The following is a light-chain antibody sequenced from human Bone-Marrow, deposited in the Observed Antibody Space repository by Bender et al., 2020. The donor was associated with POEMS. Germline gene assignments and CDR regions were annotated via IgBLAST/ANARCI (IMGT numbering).Light chain of an antibody. J-gene: IGLJ2*01. CDR1: SSDVGGYNL. Sequence: QSALTQPASVSGSPGQSITISCTGTSSDVGGYNLVSWYQQHPGKAPKLIIYEGSRRPSGVSNRFSGSKSDNTASLTVSGLQAEDEADYYCSSYAVSNSVLFGGGTKLTVL. V-gene: IGLV2-14*02. CDR2: EGS. CDR3: SSYAVSNSVL.